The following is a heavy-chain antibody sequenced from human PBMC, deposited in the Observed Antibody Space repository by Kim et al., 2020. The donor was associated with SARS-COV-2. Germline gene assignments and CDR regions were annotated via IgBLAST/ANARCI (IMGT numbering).Heavy chain of an antibody. Sequence: GGSLRLSCAASGFTFSSYSMNWVRQAPGKGLEWVSYISSSSTIYYADSVKGRFTISRDNAKNSLYLQMNSLRDEDTAVYYCARGLLYDLFDYWGQGTLVT. V-gene: IGHV3-48*02. D-gene: IGHD3-22*01. J-gene: IGHJ4*02. CDR1: GFTFSSYS. CDR3: ARGLLYDLFDY. CDR2: ISSSSTI.